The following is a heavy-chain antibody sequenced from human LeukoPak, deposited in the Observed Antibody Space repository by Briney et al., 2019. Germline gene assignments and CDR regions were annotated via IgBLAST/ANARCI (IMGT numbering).Heavy chain of an antibody. CDR2: ISYDGSNE. CDR1: GFTFSSYG. D-gene: IGHD2-2*01. J-gene: IGHJ4*02. CDR3: AKGASVVPAAIGY. Sequence: GGSLRLSCAASGFTFSSYGMHWVRQAPGKGLEWVAVISYDGSNEYYADSVKGRFTISRDNSKNTLYLQMNSLRAEDTAVYYCAKGASVVPAAIGYWGQGTLVTVSS. V-gene: IGHV3-30*18.